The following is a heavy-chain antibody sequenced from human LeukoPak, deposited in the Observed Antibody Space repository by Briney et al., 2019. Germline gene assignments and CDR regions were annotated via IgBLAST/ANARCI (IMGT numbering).Heavy chain of an antibody. J-gene: IGHJ1*01. CDR1: GYTFTGYY. D-gene: IGHD3-22*01. Sequence: EASVKVSCKASGYTFTGYYMHWVRQAPGQGLEWMGWINPNSGGTNYAQKFQGRVTMTRDTSISTAYMELSRLRSDDTAVHYCARVDSIFYDSSGYYAAEYFQHWGQGTLVTVSS. CDR3: ARVDSIFYDSSGYYAAEYFQH. CDR2: INPNSGGT. V-gene: IGHV1-2*02.